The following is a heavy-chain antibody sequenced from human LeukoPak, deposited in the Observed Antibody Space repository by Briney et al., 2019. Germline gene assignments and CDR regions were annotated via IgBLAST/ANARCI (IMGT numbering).Heavy chain of an antibody. J-gene: IGHJ4*02. D-gene: IGHD2-15*01. V-gene: IGHV1-18*01. Sequence: GASVKVSCKASGYTFKNYGISWVRLAPGVGLEWLGWITPFNGNRIYAWKFQDRVTMNTDTSTNTADLEPRGLTSDDTAIYYCARDDCSGGTCSVAFDFWGQGTHVTVSS. CDR2: ITPFNGNR. CDR1: GYTFKNYG. CDR3: ARDDCSGGTCSVAFDF.